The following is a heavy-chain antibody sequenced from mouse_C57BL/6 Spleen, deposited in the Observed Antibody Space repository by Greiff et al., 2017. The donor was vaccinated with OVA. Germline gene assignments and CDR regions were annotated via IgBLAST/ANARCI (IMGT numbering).Heavy chain of an antibody. CDR3: ARPSTTVVPFWYFDV. V-gene: IGHV5-17*01. D-gene: IGHD1-1*01. CDR1: GFTFSDYG. CDR2: ISSGSSTI. Sequence: EVHLVESGGGLVKPGGSLKLSCAASGFTFSDYGMHWVRQAPEKGLEWVAYISSGSSTIYYADTVKGRFTISRDNAKNTLFLQMTSLRSEDTAMYYCARPSTTVVPFWYFDVWGTGTTVTVSS. J-gene: IGHJ1*03.